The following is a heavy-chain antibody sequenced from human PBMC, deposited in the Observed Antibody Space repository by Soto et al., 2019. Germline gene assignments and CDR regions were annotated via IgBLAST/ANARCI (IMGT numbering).Heavy chain of an antibody. CDR1: GGSISSSSYY. J-gene: IGHJ4*02. CDR3: ARLETTIIIDY. Sequence: PSETLSLTSTVSGGSISSSSYYWGWIRQPPGKGLEWIGSIYYSGSTYYNPSLKSRVTVSVDTSKNQFSLKLSSVTAADTAVYYCARLETTIIIDYWGQGTLVTVSS. CDR2: IYYSGST. V-gene: IGHV4-39*01. D-gene: IGHD3-10*01.